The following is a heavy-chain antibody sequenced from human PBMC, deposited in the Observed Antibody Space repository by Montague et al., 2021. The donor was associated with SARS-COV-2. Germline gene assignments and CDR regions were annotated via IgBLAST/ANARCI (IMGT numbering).Heavy chain of an antibody. D-gene: IGHD1-20*01. CDR1: GGSISSYY. J-gene: IGHJ5*02. Sequence: SETLSLTCSVSGGSISSYYWSWIRPSPGTGLEWIGYIFHSGITDYNPSLKSPVTISVDMSKNQFSLQLNSVTAADSAVYYCARTEYNWNDWFDPWGQGTLVTVSS. V-gene: IGHV4-59*13. CDR3: ARTEYNWNDWFDP. CDR2: IFHSGIT.